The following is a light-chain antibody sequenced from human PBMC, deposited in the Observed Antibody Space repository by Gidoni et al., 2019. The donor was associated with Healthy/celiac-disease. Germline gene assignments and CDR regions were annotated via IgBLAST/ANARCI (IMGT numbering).Light chain of an antibody. CDR1: SSNIGSNT. Sequence: QSVLTQPPSASGTPGQRVTISCSGSSSNIGSNTVTWYQQLPGTAPKLLISSNNQRPSGVPDRFSGSKSGTSASLAISGLQSEDEAVYYCAAWDDSLNGPVFGGGTKLTVL. V-gene: IGLV1-44*01. J-gene: IGLJ3*02. CDR2: SNN. CDR3: AAWDDSLNGPV.